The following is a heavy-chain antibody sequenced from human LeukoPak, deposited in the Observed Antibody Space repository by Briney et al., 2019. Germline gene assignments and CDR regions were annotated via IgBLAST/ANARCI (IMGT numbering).Heavy chain of an antibody. V-gene: IGHV4-59*08. CDR1: GGSISSYY. D-gene: IGHD1-26*01. Sequence: SETLSVTCTVSGGSISSYYWSWIRQPPGKGVEWIGYIYYSGSTNYNPSLKSRVTISVDTSKNQFSLKLSSVTAADTAVYYCASRIGTYFDYWGQGTLVTVSS. CDR3: ASRIGTYFDY. J-gene: IGHJ4*02. CDR2: IYYSGST.